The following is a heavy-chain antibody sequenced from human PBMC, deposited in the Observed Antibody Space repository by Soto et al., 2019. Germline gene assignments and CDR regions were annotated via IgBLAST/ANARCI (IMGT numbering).Heavy chain of an antibody. CDR1: GVTFSRYA. Sequence: QVQLVQSGAEVKKPGSSVKVSCKASGVTFSRYAISWVRQAPGQGLEWMGGFIPAFETANYAQKFQGRVTITADESTSTVYMELSGLRSEDTAMYYCAKGTSSWNNWFDPWGQGTLVTVSS. CDR2: FIPAFETA. D-gene: IGHD6-13*01. J-gene: IGHJ5*02. V-gene: IGHV1-69*01. CDR3: AKGTSSWNNWFDP.